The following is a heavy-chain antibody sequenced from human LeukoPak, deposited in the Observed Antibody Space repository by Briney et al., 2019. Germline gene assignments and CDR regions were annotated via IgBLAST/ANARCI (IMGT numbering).Heavy chain of an antibody. J-gene: IGHJ4*02. D-gene: IGHD2-21*02. V-gene: IGHV4-34*01. CDR2: INHSGST. Sequence: PSETLSLTCAVYGGSFSGYYWSWIRQPPGKGLEWIGEINHSGSTNYNPSLKSRVTISVDTSKNQFSLKLSSVTAADTAVYYCARFCGGDCYHSATSDYWGQGILVTVSS. CDR3: ARFCGGDCYHSATSDY. CDR1: GGSFSGYY.